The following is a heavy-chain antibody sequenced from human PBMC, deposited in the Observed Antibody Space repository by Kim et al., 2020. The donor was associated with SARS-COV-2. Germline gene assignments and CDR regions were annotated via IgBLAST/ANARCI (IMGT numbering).Heavy chain of an antibody. CDR2: IYYSGST. J-gene: IGHJ5*02. Sequence: SETLSLTCTVSGGSISSSSYYWGWIRQPPGKGLEWIGSIYYSGSTYYNPSLKSRVTISVDTSKNQFSLKLSSVTAADTAVYYCASTPAASLINWFDPWGQGTLVTVSS. D-gene: IGHD6-13*01. CDR1: GGSISSSSYY. V-gene: IGHV4-39*07. CDR3: ASTPAASLINWFDP.